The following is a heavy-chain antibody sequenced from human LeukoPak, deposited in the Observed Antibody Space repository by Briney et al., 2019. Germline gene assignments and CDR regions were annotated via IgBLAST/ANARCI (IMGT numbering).Heavy chain of an antibody. Sequence: GGSLRLSCAASGFTFDKYWMRWVRQAPGKGLEWVANINRDGSEEFYADSVKGRFTISRDSAKTSVYLQMNSLRADDTAVYYCGGDPGHWGQGTLATVSS. D-gene: IGHD2-21*01. V-gene: IGHV3-7*01. CDR2: INRDGSEE. J-gene: IGHJ4*02. CDR1: GFTFDKYW. CDR3: GGDPGH.